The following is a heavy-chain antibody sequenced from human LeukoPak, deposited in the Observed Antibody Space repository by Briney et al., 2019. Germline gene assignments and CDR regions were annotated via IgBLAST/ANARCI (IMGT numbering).Heavy chain of an antibody. Sequence: APVKVSCKASGCTFSSYYMHWVRQAPGQGPEWMGMINPSTSRTTYAQKFQGRVTVTRDTSTTTVYMELSSLRSEDTAVYYCARDPVRGGVDDAFDIWGQGTTVTVSS. CDR1: GCTFSSYY. CDR2: INPSTSRT. CDR3: ARDPVRGGVDDAFDI. D-gene: IGHD3-10*01. V-gene: IGHV1-46*01. J-gene: IGHJ3*02.